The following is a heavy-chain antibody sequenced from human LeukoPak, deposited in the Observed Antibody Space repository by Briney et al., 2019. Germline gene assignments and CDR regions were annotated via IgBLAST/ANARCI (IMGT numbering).Heavy chain of an antibody. CDR1: GFTFSRYW. D-gene: IGHD1-1*01. CDR2: IKQDGSER. V-gene: IGHV3-7*01. CDR3: ATMGLEPLPYYFDY. J-gene: IGHJ4*02. Sequence: GGSLRLSCAASGFTFSRYWMSWVRQAPGKGLEWVANIKQDGSERYHVDSVRGRFTISRDNAKNSLFLQMNSLRAEDTAVFYCATMGLEPLPYYFDYWGQGTLVTVSS.